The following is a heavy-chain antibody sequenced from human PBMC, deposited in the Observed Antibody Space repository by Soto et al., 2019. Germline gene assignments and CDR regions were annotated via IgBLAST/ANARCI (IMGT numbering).Heavy chain of an antibody. CDR1: GFSFSDLY. Sequence: GGSLRLSCAASGFSFSDLYMDWVRQAPGKGLEWVARIRNKANRYTTEYAASVKGRFTISRDDSKNSLFLQMNSLQTEDTAVYYCGRVGDYNFWSGPDYWGQGTLVTVSS. J-gene: IGHJ4*02. V-gene: IGHV3-72*01. CDR3: GRVGDYNFWSGPDY. D-gene: IGHD3-3*01. CDR2: IRNKANRYTT.